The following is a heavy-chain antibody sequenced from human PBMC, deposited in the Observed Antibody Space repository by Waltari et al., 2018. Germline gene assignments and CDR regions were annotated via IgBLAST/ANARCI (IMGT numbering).Heavy chain of an antibody. V-gene: IGHV4-38-2*01. CDR1: GYSISSGYY. Sequence: QVQLQESGPGLVKPSETLSLTCAVSGYSISSGYYCGWIRQPPGKGLEWIGSIYHSGSTYYNPSLKSRVTISVDTSKNQFSLKLSSVTAADTAVYYCASSGWFNWFDPWGQGTLVTVSS. CDR2: IYHSGST. J-gene: IGHJ5*02. CDR3: ASSGWFNWFDP. D-gene: IGHD6-19*01.